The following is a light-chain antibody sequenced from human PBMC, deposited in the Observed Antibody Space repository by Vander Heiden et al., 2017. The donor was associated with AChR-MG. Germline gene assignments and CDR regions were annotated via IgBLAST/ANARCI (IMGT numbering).Light chain of an antibody. J-gene: IGKJ1*01. CDR3: QQRRDWWT. V-gene: IGKV3-11*01. Sequence: DIVLTQSPATLSLSVGERATLSCRASHSISTYLAWYQQEPGQAPSLLIYDASNRATGIHARFSGSESGTDFTLTISSLDPEDVAVYYCQQRRDWWTFGQGTKVEIK. CDR2: DAS. CDR1: HSISTY.